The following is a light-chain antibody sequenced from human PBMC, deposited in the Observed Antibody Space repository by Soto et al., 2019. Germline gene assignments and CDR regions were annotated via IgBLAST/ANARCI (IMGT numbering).Light chain of an antibody. CDR1: QGISSY. CDR2: AAS. Sequence: AIRMYHSPSSVSASTGDRVTITCRASQGISSYLAWYQQKPGKAPKLLIYAASTLQSGVPSRFSGSGSGTDFTLTISCLQSEDFATYYCQQYYSYSFGQG. J-gene: IGKJ1*01. V-gene: IGKV1-8*01. CDR3: QQYYSYS.